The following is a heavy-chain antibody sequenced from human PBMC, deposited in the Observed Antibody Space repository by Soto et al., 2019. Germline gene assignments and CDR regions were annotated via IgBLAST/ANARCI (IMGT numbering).Heavy chain of an antibody. J-gene: IGHJ4*02. CDR3: ARVSISGILLGGVDS. CDR2: ITPMFGKT. D-gene: IGHD1-20*01. Sequence: QVQLVQSGAEVKKPGSSVKVSCKASAGTFVNYAITWVRQAPGQGLEWMGTITPMFGKTYNAQKFNGRVTFTADESTSTAFMELSGLISQDTAVYYCARVSISGILLGGVDSWGQGTLVTVSS. CDR1: AGTFVNYA. V-gene: IGHV1-69*18.